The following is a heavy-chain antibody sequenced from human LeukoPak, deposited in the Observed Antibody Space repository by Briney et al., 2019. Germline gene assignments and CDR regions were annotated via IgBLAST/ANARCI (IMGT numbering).Heavy chain of an antibody. CDR3: ARVLVVGYTYGPNYFDY. Sequence: GESLKISCKGPGYSFTSYWIGWVRQLPGKGLEWMGIIYPGDSDTRYSPSFQGQVTISADKSISTAYLQWSSLKASDTAMYFCARVLVVGYTYGPNYFDYWGQGTLVTVSS. V-gene: IGHV5-51*01. D-gene: IGHD5-18*01. CDR2: IYPGDSDT. J-gene: IGHJ4*02. CDR1: GYSFTSYW.